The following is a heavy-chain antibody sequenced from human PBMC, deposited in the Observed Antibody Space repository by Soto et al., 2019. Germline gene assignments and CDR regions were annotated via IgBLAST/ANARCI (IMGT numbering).Heavy chain of an antibody. J-gene: IGHJ4*02. V-gene: IGHV3-74*01. CDR3: ARVGSTSWY. Sequence: EVQLVESGGGLVQPGWSLRLSCAASGFTFSSYWMHWVRQPPGKGLVWVSRIDGAGRSTNYADSVKGRFTISRDNAKNTLYLQMNSLRAEDTAVYYCARVGSTSWYWGQGTLVTVSS. D-gene: IGHD6-6*01. CDR2: IDGAGRST. CDR1: GFTFSSYW.